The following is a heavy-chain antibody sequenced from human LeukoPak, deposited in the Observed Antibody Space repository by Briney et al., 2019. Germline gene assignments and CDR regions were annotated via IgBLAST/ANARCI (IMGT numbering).Heavy chain of an antibody. J-gene: IGHJ5*02. Sequence: PSETLSLTCTVSGGSISTYYWSWIRQPPGKGLEWIGYIYYTGSTKYNPSLKSRVTISVDTSKNQFSLKLSSVTAADTAVYYCARDLWGSSSSGGWFDPWGQGTLVTVSS. V-gene: IGHV4-4*08. CDR1: GGSISTYY. D-gene: IGHD6-6*01. CDR3: ARDLWGSSSSGGWFDP. CDR2: IYYTGST.